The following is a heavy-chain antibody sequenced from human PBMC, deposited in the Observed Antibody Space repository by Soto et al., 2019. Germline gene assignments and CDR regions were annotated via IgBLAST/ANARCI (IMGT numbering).Heavy chain of an antibody. CDR1: GGSISSSSYY. V-gene: IGHV4-39*01. CDR3: ARCMYIVATIRYYYGMDG. Sequence: SETLSLTCTVSGGSISSSSYYWGWIRQPPGKGLEWIGSIYYSGSTYYNPSLKSRVTISVDTSKNQFSLKLSSVTAADTAVYYCARCMYIVATIRYYYGMDGWGQGNTVTFSS. D-gene: IGHD5-12*01. J-gene: IGHJ6*02. CDR2: IYYSGST.